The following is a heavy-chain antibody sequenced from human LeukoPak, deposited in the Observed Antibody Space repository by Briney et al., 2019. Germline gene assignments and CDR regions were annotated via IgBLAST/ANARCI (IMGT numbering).Heavy chain of an antibody. Sequence: SETLSLTCTVSDDSIKNYFWTWIRQSPGKGLEWIGYVFYSGSTSYNPSLRSRLTMSVDTSKSQFSLNLKSVTAADTAVYYCARLPGCSGADCFRAFDIWGQGTMVTVSS. CDR3: ARLPGCSGADCFRAFDI. J-gene: IGHJ3*02. V-gene: IGHV4-59*08. CDR2: VFYSGST. CDR1: DDSIKNYF. D-gene: IGHD2-21*02.